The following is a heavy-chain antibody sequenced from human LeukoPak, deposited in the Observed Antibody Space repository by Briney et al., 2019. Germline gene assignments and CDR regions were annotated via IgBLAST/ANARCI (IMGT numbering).Heavy chain of an antibody. CDR2: ISAYNGNT. V-gene: IGHV1-18*01. Sequence: ASVTVSFTASGYTFTIYGISWVRQAPGQGLEWMGWISAYNGNTNYAQKLQGRVTMTTDTSTSTAYMELRSLRSDDTAVYYCARDAGITMIVGDAFDIWGQGTMVTVSS. CDR3: ARDAGITMIVGDAFDI. D-gene: IGHD3-22*01. CDR1: GYTFTIYG. J-gene: IGHJ3*02.